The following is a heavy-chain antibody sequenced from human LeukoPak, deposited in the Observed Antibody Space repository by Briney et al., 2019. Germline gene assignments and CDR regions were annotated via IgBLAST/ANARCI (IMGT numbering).Heavy chain of an antibody. Sequence: GGSLRLSCSASGFTFSSYEMNWVRQAPGKGLEWVSYISGSGSSRYYADSVKGRFTISRDNTRNSLYLQMDSLRAEDTALYYCARVEQQLVRGYWGQGTLVTVSA. V-gene: IGHV3-48*03. D-gene: IGHD6-13*01. CDR2: ISGSGSSR. CDR1: GFTFSSYE. J-gene: IGHJ4*02. CDR3: ARVEQQLVRGY.